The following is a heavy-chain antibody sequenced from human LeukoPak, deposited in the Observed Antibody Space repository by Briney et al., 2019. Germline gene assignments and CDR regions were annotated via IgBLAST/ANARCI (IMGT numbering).Heavy chain of an antibody. D-gene: IGHD1-26*01. J-gene: IGHJ4*02. CDR1: GFIFSSHW. CDR3: ARSGSYFSK. CDR2: INLEGTDK. Sequence: PGGSLRLSCAASGFIFSSHWMGWVRQAPGKGLEWVANINLEGTDKNYVDSVKGRFTISRDNAKNSLYLQMSSLRADDTAMYYCARSGSYFSKWGQGTLVAVSS. V-gene: IGHV3-7*01.